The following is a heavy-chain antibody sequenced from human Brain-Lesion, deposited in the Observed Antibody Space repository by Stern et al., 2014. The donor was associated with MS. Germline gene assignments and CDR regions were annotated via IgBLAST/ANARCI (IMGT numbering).Heavy chain of an antibody. CDR2: IYYSGLP. Sequence: QVQLQESGPGLVKPSETLSLTCTVSGGSISSSTYYWAWIRQPPGKGLEWIGNIYYSGLPYYNPSLKSRVTISLDMSKNQFSLKLSSVTAADTAIYYCARHDSVPRPSQLYSARDRGPGYFDYWGQGTLVTVSS. J-gene: IGHJ4*02. V-gene: IGHV4-39*01. D-gene: IGHD1-26*01. CDR1: GGSISSSTYY. CDR3: ARHDSVPRPSQLYSARDRGPGYFDY.